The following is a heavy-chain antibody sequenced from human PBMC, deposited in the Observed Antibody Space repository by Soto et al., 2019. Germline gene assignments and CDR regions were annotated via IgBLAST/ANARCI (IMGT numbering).Heavy chain of an antibody. D-gene: IGHD2-15*01. V-gene: IGHV3-30*03. CDR3: VSELCYGHASVPYS. CDR1: GFAFSSYG. CDR2: ISYDGSLQ. Sequence: QAQLVESGGGVVQPGRSLRLSCAASGFAFSSYGMHWVRQAPGTGLEWVAVISYDGSLQHYADSVKGRFTISRDNSKNMVRLQMSSLRAEDTAVYYCVSELCYGHASVPYSWGQGTLVSVSS. J-gene: IGHJ4*02.